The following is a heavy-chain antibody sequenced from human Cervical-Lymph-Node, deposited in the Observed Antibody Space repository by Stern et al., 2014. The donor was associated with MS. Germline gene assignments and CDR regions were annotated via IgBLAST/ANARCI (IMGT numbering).Heavy chain of an antibody. V-gene: IGHV4-31*03. J-gene: IGHJ4*02. D-gene: IGHD3-16*01. CDR1: GGSISGAGYY. Sequence: QVQLQESGPGLVTPSQTLSLTCTVSGGSISGAGYYWSWIRQHPGKGLEWIGYIHYRGSIYDNPSLRSRVTISVDTSKSQFSLRLNSVTAADTALYYCARSDRLWGSFDYWGQGTLVTVSS. CDR3: ARSDRLWGSFDY. CDR2: IHYRGSI.